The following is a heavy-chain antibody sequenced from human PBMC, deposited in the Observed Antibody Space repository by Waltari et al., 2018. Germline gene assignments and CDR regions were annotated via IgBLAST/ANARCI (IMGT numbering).Heavy chain of an antibody. CDR1: GFIFSSFA. D-gene: IGHD1-26*01. J-gene: IGHJ4*02. CDR3: AKGEGPFDY. CDR2: ISISGDST. V-gene: IGHV3-23*01. Sequence: EVQLLESGGGLVQPGGSLRLSCAASGFIFSSFAMSWVRQAPGKGLEWVTAISISGDSTYYIESVKGRFTISRDNSKSKLYLQVNSLTAEDTAVYFCAKGEGPFDYWGQGTLVTVSS.